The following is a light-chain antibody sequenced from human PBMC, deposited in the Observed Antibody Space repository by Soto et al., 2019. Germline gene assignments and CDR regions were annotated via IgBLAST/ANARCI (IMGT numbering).Light chain of an antibody. CDR2: GAS. V-gene: IGKV3-20*01. CDR3: QQYGSSLSIT. CDR1: QSVSSSY. J-gene: IGKJ5*01. Sequence: EIVLTQSPGTLSLSPGERATLSCRASQSVSSSYLAWYQRKPGQAPRLLIYGASSRATGIPDRFSGSGFGTDFTLTISRLEPEDFAVYYCQQYGSSLSITFGQGTRLEIK.